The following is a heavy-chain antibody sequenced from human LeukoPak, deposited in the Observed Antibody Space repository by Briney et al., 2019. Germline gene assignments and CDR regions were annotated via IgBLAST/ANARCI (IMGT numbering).Heavy chain of an antibody. CDR1: AYSSSSGYGYY. CDR2: IYHSGIT. CDR3: ATLVSTRYYFDY. D-gene: IGHD5/OR15-5a*01. J-gene: IGHJ4*02. Sequence: SETLSRTSTVSAYSSSSGYGYYWGWSRQPPGKGLEWIGNIYHSGITYYNHFNSSLKSRVTISIDTSKNQFSLRLTSVTAADTAVYFCATLVSTRYYFDYWGQGTLVTVSS. V-gene: IGHV4-38-2*02.